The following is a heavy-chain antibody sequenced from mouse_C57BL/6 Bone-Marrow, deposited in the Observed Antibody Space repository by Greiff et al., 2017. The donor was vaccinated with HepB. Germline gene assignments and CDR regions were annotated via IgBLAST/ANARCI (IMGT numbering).Heavy chain of an antibody. CDR2: IYPGSGST. V-gene: IGHV1-55*01. Sequence: VQLQQPGAELVKPGASVKMSCKASGYTFTSYWITWVKQRPGQGLEWIGDIYPGSGSTNYNEKFKSKATLTVDTSSSTAYMQLSSLTSEDSAVYYCATDLLWLRRDAMDYWGQGTSVTVSS. CDR3: ATDLLWLRRDAMDY. D-gene: IGHD2-2*01. J-gene: IGHJ4*01. CDR1: GYTFTSYW.